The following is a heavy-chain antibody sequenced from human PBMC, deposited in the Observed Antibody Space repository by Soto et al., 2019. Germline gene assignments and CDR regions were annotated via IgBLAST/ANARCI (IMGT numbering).Heavy chain of an antibody. CDR1: GGSISSGGYY. J-gene: IGHJ6*02. CDR2: IYYSGST. V-gene: IGHV4-31*03. D-gene: IGHD3-10*01. Sequence: QVQLQESGPGLVKPSQTLSLTCTVSGGSISSGGYYWSWIRQHPGKGLEWIGYIYYSGSTYYNPSPRSRGNISVEAYKSPCALKLSSVTAGDTAGYYCAGAPLVRGVHGMDVWGQGTTVTVSS. CDR3: AGAPLVRGVHGMDV.